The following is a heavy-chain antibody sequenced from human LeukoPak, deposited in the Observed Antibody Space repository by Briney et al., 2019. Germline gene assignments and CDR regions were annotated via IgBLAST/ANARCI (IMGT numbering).Heavy chain of an antibody. Sequence: GGSLRLSCEASGFTFSDFYMSWIRQAPGKGLEWVSSISSSSSYIYYADSVKGRFTISRDNAKNSLYLQMNSLRAEDTAVYYCAREEGFTMVRGFDYWGQGTLVTVSS. CDR2: ISSSSSYI. J-gene: IGHJ4*02. D-gene: IGHD3-10*01. CDR1: GFTFSDFY. V-gene: IGHV3-11*06. CDR3: AREEGFTMVRGFDY.